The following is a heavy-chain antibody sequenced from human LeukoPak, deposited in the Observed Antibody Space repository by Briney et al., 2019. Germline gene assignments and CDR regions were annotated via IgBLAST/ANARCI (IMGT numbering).Heavy chain of an antibody. CDR1: GFTFSNYA. CDR2: ITGSGSGI. Sequence: RASLRLSCAASGFTFSNYAMSWVRQAPGKGLEWVSAITGSGSGIYYADSMKSRFTISRDNSKNTLYLQINSLRAEDTAVYYCAKWGDYDVLTGYYDSDYWGQGTLVTVSS. J-gene: IGHJ4*02. CDR3: AKWGDYDVLTGYYDSDY. D-gene: IGHD3-9*01. V-gene: IGHV3-23*01.